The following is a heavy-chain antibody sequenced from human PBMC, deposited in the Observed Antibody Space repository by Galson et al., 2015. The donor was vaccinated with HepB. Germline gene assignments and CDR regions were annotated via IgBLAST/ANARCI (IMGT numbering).Heavy chain of an antibody. V-gene: IGHV5-51*01. J-gene: IGHJ2*01. Sequence: KISCKGTGYSFSNYWIGWVRQMPGKGLEWMGITYLGDSDTRYSPSFQGQVTISADKSITTAYLQWSSLKASDTAIYYCAGNTGSYSWYFDLWGRGTLVTVSS. CDR1: GYSFSNYW. CDR3: AGNTGSYSWYFDL. CDR2: TYLGDSDT. D-gene: IGHD1-26*01.